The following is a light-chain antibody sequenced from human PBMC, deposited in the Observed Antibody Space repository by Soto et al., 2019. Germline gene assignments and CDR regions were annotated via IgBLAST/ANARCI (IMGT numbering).Light chain of an antibody. Sequence: QSVLTQPPSVSEAPGQKVTISCSGSSSNIGGNSVSWYQQLPGTAPKLLTYDDNKRPSGIPDRFSGSKSGTSATLGITGFQTGDEADYYCGSWDSSLSAYVFGTGTKVTVL. CDR2: DDN. V-gene: IGLV1-51*01. CDR3: GSWDSSLSAYV. J-gene: IGLJ1*01. CDR1: SSNIGGNS.